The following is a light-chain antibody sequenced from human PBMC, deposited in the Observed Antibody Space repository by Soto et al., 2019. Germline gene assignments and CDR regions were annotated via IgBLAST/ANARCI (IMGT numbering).Light chain of an antibody. CDR3: SSYTSSNTRQVV. CDR1: SSDVGGYDY. CDR2: DVT. Sequence: QSVLTQPASVSGSPGQSVTISCTGTSSDVGGYDYVSWYQHHPGKAPKLIIYDVTNRPSGVSDPFSGSKSGNTASLPISGRQPEEEADYYCSSYTSSNTRQVVFGAGTKLTVL. V-gene: IGLV2-14*03. J-gene: IGLJ2*01.